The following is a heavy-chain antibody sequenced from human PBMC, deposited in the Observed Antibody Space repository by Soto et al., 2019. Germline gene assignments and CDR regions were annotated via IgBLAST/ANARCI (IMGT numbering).Heavy chain of an antibody. CDR1: GYTFTSYY. J-gene: IGHJ6*02. CDR3: ARDYYDFWSGYDEYGMDV. Sequence: ASVKVSCKASGYTFTSYYMHWVRQAPGQGLEWMGIINPSGGSTSYAQKFQGRVTITRDTSASTAYMELSSPRSEDTAVYYCARDYYDFWSGYDEYGMDVWGQGTTVTVSS. V-gene: IGHV1-46*01. D-gene: IGHD3-3*01. CDR2: INPSGGST.